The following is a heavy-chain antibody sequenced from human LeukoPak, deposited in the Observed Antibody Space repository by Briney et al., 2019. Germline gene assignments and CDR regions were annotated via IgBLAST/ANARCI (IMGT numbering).Heavy chain of an antibody. J-gene: IGHJ6*02. V-gene: IGHV3-30*03. Sequence: GGSLRLSCAASGFTFSDYGMHWVRQAPGKGLEWVALISYDGSHKDYTDSVKGRFTISRDNSKNTLYLQMNSLRAEDTAVYYCARGRMVAFYYYYGMDVWGQGTTVTVSS. CDR1: GFTFSDYG. CDR3: ARGRMVAFYYYYGMDV. D-gene: IGHD2-15*01. CDR2: ISYDGSHK.